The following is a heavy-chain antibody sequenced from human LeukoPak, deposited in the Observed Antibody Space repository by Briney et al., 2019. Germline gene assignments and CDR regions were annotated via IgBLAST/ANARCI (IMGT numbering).Heavy chain of an antibody. Sequence: SETLSLTCTVSGYSISSGYYWGWIRQPPGKGLEWIGSIYHSGSTYYNPSLKSRVTISVDTSKNQFSLKLSSVTAADTAVYYCARAGISWFDFDYWGQGAVVTVSS. CDR3: ARAGISWFDFDY. CDR1: GYSISSGYY. V-gene: IGHV4-38-2*02. D-gene: IGHD6-13*01. J-gene: IGHJ4*02. CDR2: IYHSGST.